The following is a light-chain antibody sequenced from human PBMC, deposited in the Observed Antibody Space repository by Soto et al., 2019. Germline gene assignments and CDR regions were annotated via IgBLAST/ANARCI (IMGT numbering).Light chain of an antibody. J-gene: IGKJ3*01. V-gene: IGKV1-39*01. Sequence: DIQMTQSPSSLSASVGDRVTITCRASQSISNHLNWYQQKPGKAPQLLIYEASSLQGGVPSRFSGSGSGTDFTLTISRLQADDFAIYYCQQRYSMPLTFGPGTRVDIK. CDR3: QQRYSMPLT. CDR1: QSISNH. CDR2: EAS.